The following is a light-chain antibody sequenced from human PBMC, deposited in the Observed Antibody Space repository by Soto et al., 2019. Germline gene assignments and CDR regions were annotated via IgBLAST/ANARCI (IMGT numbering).Light chain of an antibody. CDR1: QSVSSSY. V-gene: IGKV3-20*01. CDR3: QQYGGSPIT. J-gene: IGKJ5*01. CDR2: GAS. Sequence: EIVMTQSPATLSVSPGGRATLSCRASQSVSSSYLAWYQQRPGQAPRLLIYGASNRATGIPDRFSGSGSGTDFTLTISRLEPEDFAVYLCQQYGGSPITFGQGTRLEI.